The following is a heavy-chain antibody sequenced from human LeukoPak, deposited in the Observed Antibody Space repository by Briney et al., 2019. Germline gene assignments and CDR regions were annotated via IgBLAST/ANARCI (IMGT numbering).Heavy chain of an antibody. CDR1: GGSISSSSYY. D-gene: IGHD3-9*01. J-gene: IGHJ6*03. CDR3: ARRLRQQYYDILTGYCSYYYYMDV. Sequence: SETLSLTCTVSGGSISSSSYYWGWIRQPPGKGLEWIGSIYYSGSTYYNPSLKSRVTISVDTSKNQFSLKLSSVTAADTAVYYCARRLRQQYYDILTGYCSYYYYMDVWGKGTTVTVSS. V-gene: IGHV4-39*07. CDR2: IYYSGST.